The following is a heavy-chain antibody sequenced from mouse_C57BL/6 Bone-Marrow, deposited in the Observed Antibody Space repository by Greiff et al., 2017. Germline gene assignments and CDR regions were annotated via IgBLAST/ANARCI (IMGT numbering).Heavy chain of an antibody. D-gene: IGHD2-3*01. V-gene: IGHV1-55*01. CDR1: GYTFTSYW. CDR3: ARSRDDGYSLWYFDV. Sequence: VQLQQSGAELVKPGASVKMSCKASGYTFTSYWITWVKQRPGQGLEWIGDIYPGSGSTNYNEKFKSKATLTVDTSSSTAYLQLSSLTSEDSAVYDCARSRDDGYSLWYFDVWGTGTTVTVSS. J-gene: IGHJ1*03. CDR2: IYPGSGST.